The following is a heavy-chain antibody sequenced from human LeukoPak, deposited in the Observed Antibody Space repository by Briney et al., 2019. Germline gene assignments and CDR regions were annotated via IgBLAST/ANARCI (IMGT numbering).Heavy chain of an antibody. CDR1: GGSIRHYY. J-gene: IGHJ4*02. Sequence: PSETLSLTCTVSGGSIRHYYWTWIRQPPGKGLEWIGYIDYSGSTNCSPSLKSRVTISVDPSKNQFSLKLNSVTAADTAVYYCAAQYSYGPDYWGQGTLVTVSS. V-gene: IGHV4-59*01. D-gene: IGHD5-18*01. CDR2: IDYSGST. CDR3: AAQYSYGPDY.